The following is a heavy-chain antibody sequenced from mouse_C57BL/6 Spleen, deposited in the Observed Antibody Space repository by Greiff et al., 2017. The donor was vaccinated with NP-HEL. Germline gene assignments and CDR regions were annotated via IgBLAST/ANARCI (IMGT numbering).Heavy chain of an antibody. D-gene: IGHD2-1*01. CDR1: GFTFSSYA. V-gene: IGHV5-4*01. CDR2: ISDGGSYT. Sequence: EVQVVESGGGLVKPGGSLKLSCAASGFTFSSYAMSWVRQTPEKRLEWVATISDGGSYTYYPDNVKGRFTISRDNAKNNLYLQMSHLKSEDTAMYYCARDDGDYGNYPLYYWGQGTTLTVSS. J-gene: IGHJ2*01. CDR3: ARDDGDYGNYPLYY.